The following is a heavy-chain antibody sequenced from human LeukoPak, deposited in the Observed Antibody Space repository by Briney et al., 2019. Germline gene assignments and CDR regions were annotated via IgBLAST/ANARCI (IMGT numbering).Heavy chain of an antibody. CDR2: ISYDGSNK. CDR3: AKGTIQLWFGELLCMDV. CDR1: GFTFSSYG. V-gene: IGHV3-30*18. Sequence: GGSLRLSCAASGFTFSSYGMHWVRQAPGKGLERVAVISYDGSNKYYADSVKGRFTISTDNSKNTLYLQMNSLRAEDTAVYYCAKGTIQLWFGELLCMDVWGQGTTVTVSS. J-gene: IGHJ6*02. D-gene: IGHD3-10*01.